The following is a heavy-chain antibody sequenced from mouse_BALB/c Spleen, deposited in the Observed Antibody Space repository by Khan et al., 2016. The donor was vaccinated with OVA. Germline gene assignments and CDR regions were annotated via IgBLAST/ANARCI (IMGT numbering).Heavy chain of an antibody. V-gene: IGHV1-7*01. CDR1: GYTFINYW. CDR3: ARRGRRWDFDY. J-gene: IGHJ2*01. D-gene: IGHD1-1*01. Sequence: VQLQASGAELAKPGASVKMSCKASGYTFINYWILWVKQRPGQGLEWIGYINPSTGYTEYNQNFKDKATLTADTSSSTAYMQLSSLTSEDSAVYYCARRGRRWDFDYWGQGTTLTVAS. CDR2: INPSTGYT.